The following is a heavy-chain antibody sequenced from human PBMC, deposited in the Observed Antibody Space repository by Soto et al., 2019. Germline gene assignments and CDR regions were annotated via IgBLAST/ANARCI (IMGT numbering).Heavy chain of an antibody. CDR1: GYNFTTYG. CDR2: INVYNVNR. Sequence: QVQLVQSGGAVKKPGASVKFSCKASGYNFTTYGISWVRQAPGRGLEWMGWINVYNVNRKYAQRVQGRVTMTTDTSKSTAYMAMRNLRSADTAVYYCARGVGSGIYYNQYNWFDPWGHGTLVTVSS. V-gene: IGHV1-18*01. CDR3: ARGVGSGIYYNQYNWFDP. J-gene: IGHJ5*02. D-gene: IGHD3-10*01.